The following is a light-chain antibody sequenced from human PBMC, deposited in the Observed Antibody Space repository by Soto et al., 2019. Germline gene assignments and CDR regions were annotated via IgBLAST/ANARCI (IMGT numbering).Light chain of an antibody. Sequence: ETLMTQSPVALSVSPGERATLSCRARQNVRKNLAWYQQKPGQAPRLLIYGASTRATGIPARFSGDGSGTEFSLPIDSLQSEDFAVYFCQHYGNSLWTFGQGTKV. J-gene: IGKJ1*01. CDR2: GAS. CDR1: QNVRKN. CDR3: QHYGNSLWT. V-gene: IGKV3-15*01.